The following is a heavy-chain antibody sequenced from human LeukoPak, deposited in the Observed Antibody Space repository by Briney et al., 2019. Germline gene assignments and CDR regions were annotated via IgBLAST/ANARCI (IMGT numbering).Heavy chain of an antibody. J-gene: IGHJ6*02. CDR2: ISSHGGST. CDR1: GFTFSSYA. CDR3: ARDSLEGDYYYYGMDV. V-gene: IGHV3-64*01. Sequence: GGSLRLSCAASGFTFSSYAMHWVRQAPGKGLEYVSAISSHGGSTYYANSVKGRFTISRDNSKNTLYLQMNSLRAEDTAVYYCARDSLEGDYYYYGMDVWGQGTTVTVSS.